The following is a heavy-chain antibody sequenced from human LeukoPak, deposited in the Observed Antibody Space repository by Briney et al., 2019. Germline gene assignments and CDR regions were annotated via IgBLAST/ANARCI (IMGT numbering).Heavy chain of an antibody. Sequence: GASVEVSFKASGYTFTSYGITWVRQAPGQGREWMGWISAYNGNTNYAQKFQGRVTMTTDTSTSTAYMELRSLRSDDTAVYYCARREQWLVGDDYWGQGTLVTVFS. V-gene: IGHV1-18*01. D-gene: IGHD6-19*01. CDR2: ISAYNGNT. CDR3: ARREQWLVGDDY. J-gene: IGHJ4*02. CDR1: GYTFTSYG.